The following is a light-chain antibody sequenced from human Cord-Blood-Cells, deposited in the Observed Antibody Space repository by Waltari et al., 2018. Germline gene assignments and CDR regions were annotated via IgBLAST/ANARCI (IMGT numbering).Light chain of an antibody. CDR3: RQSYSTPRT. CDR2: AAA. CDR1: QSISSY. V-gene: IGKV1-39*01. J-gene: IGKJ1*01. Sequence: DIQMPQSPSSLSACVGDRVTITGRESQSISSYLNWYQQKPGKPPNLRIDAAARCQSGGPSSFSRSGSGTDFTLTFSSLQPEEFATDYCRQSYSTPRTCGQGTEVEIK.